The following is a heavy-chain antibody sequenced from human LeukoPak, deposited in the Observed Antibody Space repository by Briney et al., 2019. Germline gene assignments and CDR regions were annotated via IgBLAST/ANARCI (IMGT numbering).Heavy chain of an antibody. CDR3: ARVLASVVRGAPFDP. CDR2: IYYSGST. J-gene: IGHJ5*02. CDR1: GGSISSSSYY. D-gene: IGHD3-10*01. V-gene: IGHV4-39*07. Sequence: SETLSLTCAVSGGSISSSSYYWGWIRQPPGKGLEWIGSIYYSGSTYYNPSLKSRVTISVDTSKNQFSLKLSSVTAADTAVYYCARVLASVVRGAPFDPWGQGTLVTVSS.